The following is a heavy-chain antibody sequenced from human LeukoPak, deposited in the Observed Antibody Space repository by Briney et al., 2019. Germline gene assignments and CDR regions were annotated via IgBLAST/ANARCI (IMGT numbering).Heavy chain of an antibody. J-gene: IGHJ4*02. CDR3: ASLPYYYGSGSYYKGGRSYY. CDR1: GFTFSSYW. CDR2: IKQDGSEK. V-gene: IGHV3-7*01. D-gene: IGHD3-10*01. Sequence: GGSLRLSCVASGFTFSSYWMSWVRQAPGKGLEWVANIKQDGSEKYYVDSVKGRFTISRDNAKNSLYLQMNSLRAEDTAVYYCASLPYYYGSGSYYKGGRSYYWGQGTLVAVSS.